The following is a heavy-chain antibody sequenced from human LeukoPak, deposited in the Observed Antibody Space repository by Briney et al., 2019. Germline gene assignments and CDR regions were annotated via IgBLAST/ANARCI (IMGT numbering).Heavy chain of an antibody. CDR3: ARVGCSGGTCLDAFDI. J-gene: IGHJ3*02. Sequence: PGGSLRLSCAASGFTFSRYWMTWVRQAPGKGLEWVANIKQDGSEKYYVDSVKGRFAISRDNAKNSLYLQMNSLRAEDTAVYYCARVGCSGGTCLDAFDIWGQGTMVTVSS. V-gene: IGHV3-7*04. CDR1: GFTFSRYW. CDR2: IKQDGSEK. D-gene: IGHD2-15*01.